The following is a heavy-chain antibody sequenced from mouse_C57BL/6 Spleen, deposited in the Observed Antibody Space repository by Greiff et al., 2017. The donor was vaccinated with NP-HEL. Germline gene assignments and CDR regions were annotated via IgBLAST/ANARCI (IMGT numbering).Heavy chain of an antibody. CDR2: IDPSDSYT. CDR3: ARRGPQGYFDV. CDR1: GYTFTSYW. Sequence: VQLQQSGAELVMPGASVKLSCKASGYTFTSYWMHWVKQRPGQGLEWIGEIDPSDSYTNYNQKFKGKSTLTVDKSSSTAYMQLSSLTSEDSAVYYCARRGPQGYFDVWGTGTTVTVSS. J-gene: IGHJ1*03. V-gene: IGHV1-69*01.